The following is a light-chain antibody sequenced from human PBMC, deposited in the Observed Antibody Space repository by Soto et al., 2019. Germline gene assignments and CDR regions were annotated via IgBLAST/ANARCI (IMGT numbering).Light chain of an antibody. CDR3: SSYARKVS. J-gene: IGLJ2*01. V-gene: IGLV2-8*01. Sequence: QSALTQPPSASGSLGQSITISCTGTNSAVGGYQYVSWYQQHPGKAPKLMIYEVSKRPSGVPDRFSGSKSGDTASLTVSGLQAEDEAHYYCSSYARKVSFGGGTKLTVL. CDR1: NSAVGGYQY. CDR2: EVS.